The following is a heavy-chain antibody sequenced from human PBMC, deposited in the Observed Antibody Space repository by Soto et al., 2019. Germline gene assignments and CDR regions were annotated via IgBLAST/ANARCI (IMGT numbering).Heavy chain of an antibody. CDR2: ISYDGSNK. CDR3: ARGGYYGSGTHPNWFDP. J-gene: IGHJ5*02. Sequence: QVQLVESGGGVVQPGRSLRLSCAASGFTFSSYAMHWVRQAPGKGLEWVAVISYDGSNKYYADSVKGRFTISRDNSKTTLYLQMNSLRAEDTAVYYCARGGYYGSGTHPNWFDPWGQGTLVTVSS. V-gene: IGHV3-30-3*01. D-gene: IGHD3-10*01. CDR1: GFTFSSYA.